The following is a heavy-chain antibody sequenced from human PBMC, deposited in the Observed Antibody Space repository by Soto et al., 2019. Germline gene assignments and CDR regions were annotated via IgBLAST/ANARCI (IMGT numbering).Heavy chain of an antibody. J-gene: IGHJ3*01. V-gene: IGHV3-15*01. CDR3: TTGRDL. Sequence: EVQLVESGGGLVKPGGPLSLSCAASGFTFSNVWMSWVRRVPGKGLEWVGHIKSNAHGGTTDNAAPVKGRFTISRDDSKDTLYLQMNSLKSEDTAVYYCTTGRDLWGQGTMVTVSS. CDR2: IKSNAHGGTT. CDR1: GFTFSNVW.